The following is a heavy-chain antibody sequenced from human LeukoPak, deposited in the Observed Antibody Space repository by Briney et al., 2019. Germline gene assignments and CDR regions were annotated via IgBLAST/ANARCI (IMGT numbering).Heavy chain of an antibody. CDR1: GFTFSSYA. CDR3: AKCWDGSGGYYTYGMDV. Sequence: GGSLRLSCAASGFTFSSYAMSWVRQAPGKGLEWVSAISGSGGSTYYADSVKGRFTISRDNSKNTLYLQMNSLRAEDTAVYYCAKCWDGSGGYYTYGMDVWGQGTTVTVSS. V-gene: IGHV3-23*01. D-gene: IGHD3-10*01. J-gene: IGHJ6*02. CDR2: ISGSGGST.